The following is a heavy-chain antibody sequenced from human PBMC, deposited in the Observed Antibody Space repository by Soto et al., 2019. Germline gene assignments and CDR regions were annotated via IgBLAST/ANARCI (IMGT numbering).Heavy chain of an antibody. CDR1: EGTFSSYT. CDR2: IIPILGIA. D-gene: IGHD3-10*01. Sequence: QVQLVQSGAEVKKPGSSVKVSCKASEGTFSSYTISWVRQAPGQGLEWMGRIIPILGIANYAQKFQGRVTITADKSTSTAYMELSSLRSEDTAVYYCARADYYGSGSYSPDWFDPWGQGTLVTVSS. J-gene: IGHJ5*02. V-gene: IGHV1-69*02. CDR3: ARADYYGSGSYSPDWFDP.